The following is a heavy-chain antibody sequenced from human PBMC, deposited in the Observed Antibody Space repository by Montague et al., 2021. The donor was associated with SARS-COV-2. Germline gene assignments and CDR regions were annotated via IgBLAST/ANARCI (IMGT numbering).Heavy chain of an antibody. Sequence: SETLSLTCAVYGGSFSGYYWSWIRQPPGMGLEWTGGITDGGNTDXNPSLKSRVTLSVDTSKRHFSLTLTSLTAVDTSVYYCARRQLGYCDGVGCPLDAFDIWGQGTTVTVSS. CDR1: GGSFSGYY. J-gene: IGHJ3*02. CDR2: ITDGGNT. D-gene: IGHD2-15*01. V-gene: IGHV4-34*01. CDR3: ARRQLGYCDGVGCPLDAFDI.